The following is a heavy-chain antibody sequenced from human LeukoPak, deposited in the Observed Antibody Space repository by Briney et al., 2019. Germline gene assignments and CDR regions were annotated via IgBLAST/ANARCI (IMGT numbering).Heavy chain of an antibody. CDR1: GGSFSGYY. CDR2: INHSGST. Sequence: SETLSLTCAVYGGSFSGYYWSWIRQPPGKGLEWIGEINHSGSTNYNPSLKSRVTISVDTSKDQFSLKLSSVTAADTAVYYCARGYGGNTWFDPWGQGTLVTVSS. J-gene: IGHJ5*02. CDR3: ARGYGGNTWFDP. D-gene: IGHD4/OR15-4a*01. V-gene: IGHV4-34*01.